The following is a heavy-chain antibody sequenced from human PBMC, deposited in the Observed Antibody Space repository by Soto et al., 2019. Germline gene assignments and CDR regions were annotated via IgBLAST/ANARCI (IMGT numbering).Heavy chain of an antibody. CDR1: GGTFSSYA. CDR2: IIPIFGTA. Sequence: QVQLVQSGAEVKKPGSSVKVSCKASGGTFSSYAISWVRQAPGQGLEWMGGIIPIFGTANYAQKFQGRVTITADESTSTAYMELSSLRSEDTAVYYCASGRFCSTSCYHRYYYGMDVWGQGTTVTVSS. D-gene: IGHD2-2*01. V-gene: IGHV1-69*01. J-gene: IGHJ6*02. CDR3: ASGRFCSTSCYHRYYYGMDV.